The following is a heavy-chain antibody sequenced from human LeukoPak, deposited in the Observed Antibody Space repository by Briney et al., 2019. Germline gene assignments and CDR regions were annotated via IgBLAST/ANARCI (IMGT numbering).Heavy chain of an antibody. CDR2: ISGSGGST. CDR3: AKGSDCGGDCYSFPNFDY. D-gene: IGHD2-21*02. J-gene: IGHJ4*02. Sequence: GGSLRLSCAASGFTFSSYAMSWVRQAPGKGLEWVSAISGSGGSTYYADSVKGRFTISRDNSKNTLYLQMNSLRAEDTAVYYCAKGSDCGGDCYSFPNFDYWGQGTLVTVSS. V-gene: IGHV3-23*01. CDR1: GFTFSSYA.